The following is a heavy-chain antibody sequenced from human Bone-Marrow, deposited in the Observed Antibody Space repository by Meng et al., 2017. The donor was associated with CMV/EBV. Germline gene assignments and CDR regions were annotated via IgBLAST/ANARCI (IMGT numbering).Heavy chain of an antibody. CDR3: AKLYYDFWSGYYFGAFDI. J-gene: IGHJ3*02. CDR1: GFTFSSYG. V-gene: IGHV3-30*02. D-gene: IGHD3-3*01. CDR2: IRYDGSNK. Sequence: GESLKISCAASGFTFSSYGMHWVRQAPGKGLEWVAFIRYDGSNKYYADSVKGRFTISRDNSKNTLYLQMNSLRAEDTAVYYCAKLYYDFWSGYYFGAFDIWGQGQMVTVAS.